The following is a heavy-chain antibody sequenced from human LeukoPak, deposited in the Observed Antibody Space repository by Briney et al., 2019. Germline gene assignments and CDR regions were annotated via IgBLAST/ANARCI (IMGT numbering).Heavy chain of an antibody. V-gene: IGHV5-51*01. Sequence: GESLKISCKGSGYIFTSYWIGWVCQMPGKGLEWMGIFYPGDSEIRYSPSFQGQVTISADKSMSTAYLQWSSLKASDTAMYYCARCYDSGGYYYYFDYWGQGTLVTVSS. D-gene: IGHD3-22*01. CDR2: FYPGDSEI. J-gene: IGHJ4*02. CDR3: ARCYDSGGYYYYFDY. CDR1: GYIFTSYW.